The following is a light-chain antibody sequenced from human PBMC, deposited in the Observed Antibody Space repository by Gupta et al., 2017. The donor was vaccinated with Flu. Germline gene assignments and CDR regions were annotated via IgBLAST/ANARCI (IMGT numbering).Light chain of an antibody. CDR1: QRLLESNVINY. Sequence: DIVMTQSPLSLPVTPGEPASISCRSSQRLLESNVINYLNWYLQKPGQSPQLLIYLGSNRASGVPDRFSGSGSGTDYTLKISRVEAEDVGVYYCMQTLQAPFTFGGGTKVDIK. CDR3: MQTLQAPFT. J-gene: IGKJ4*01. V-gene: IGKV2-28*01. CDR2: LGS.